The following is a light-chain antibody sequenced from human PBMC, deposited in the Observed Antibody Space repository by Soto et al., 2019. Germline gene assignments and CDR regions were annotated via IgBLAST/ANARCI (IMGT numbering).Light chain of an antibody. CDR1: SSDVGGYNL. Sequence: QSVLTQPASVSGSPGQSITISCTGTSSDVGGYNLVSWYQHYPGKAPKLMISEGSERPSGVSNRFSGSKFGNTASLTISGLQAEDEADYYCSSYGGSGPLVLFGGGTKLTVL. CDR2: EGS. V-gene: IGLV2-23*01. CDR3: SSYGGSGPLVL. J-gene: IGLJ2*01.